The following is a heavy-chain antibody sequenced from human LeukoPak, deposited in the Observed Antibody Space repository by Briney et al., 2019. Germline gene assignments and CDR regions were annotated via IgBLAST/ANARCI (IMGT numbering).Heavy chain of an antibody. V-gene: IGHV1-18*01. CDR2: ISAYNGNT. J-gene: IGHJ4*02. D-gene: IGHD1-26*01. CDR3: ARVRNLVPREY. CDR1: GYTFTSYG. Sequence: ASVKVSCKASGYTFTSYGISWVRQAPGQGLEWMGWISAYNGNTNYAQKLQGRVTMTTDTSTSTACMELRSLRSDDTAVYYCARVRNLVPREYWGQGTLVTVSS.